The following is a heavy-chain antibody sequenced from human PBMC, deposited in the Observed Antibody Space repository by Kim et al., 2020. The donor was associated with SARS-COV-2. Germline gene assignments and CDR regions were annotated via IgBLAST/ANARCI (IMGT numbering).Heavy chain of an antibody. CDR1: GGSISSSSYY. J-gene: IGHJ4*02. D-gene: IGHD5-18*01. V-gene: IGHV4-39*07. CDR3: ARGVTWIQLALDY. Sequence: SETLSLTCTVSGGSISSSSYYWGWIRQPPGKGLEWIGSIYYSGSTYYNPSLKSRVTISVDTSKNQFSLKLSSVTAADTAVYYCARGVTWIQLALDYWGQG. CDR2: IYYSGST.